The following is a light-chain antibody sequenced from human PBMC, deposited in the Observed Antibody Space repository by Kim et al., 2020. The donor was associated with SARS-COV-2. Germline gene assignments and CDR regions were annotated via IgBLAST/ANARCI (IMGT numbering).Light chain of an antibody. CDR3: QVWDSTSDYVV. V-gene: IGLV3-21*04. J-gene: IGLJ2*01. CDR2: YDA. Sequence: APGKTATITCGGHNVGSKSVHWYQQKPGQAPLLVIYYDADRPPAIPERFSGSNSGNTATLPISGVEAGDEADYFCQVWDSTSDYVVFGGGTQLTVL. CDR1: NVGSKS.